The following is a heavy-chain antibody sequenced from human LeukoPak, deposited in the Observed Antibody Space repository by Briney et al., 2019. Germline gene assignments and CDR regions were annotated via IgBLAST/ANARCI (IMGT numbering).Heavy chain of an antibody. CDR3: ARLVSDYYFDY. Sequence: ASVKVSCKASGGTFSSYAISWVRQAPGQGLEWMGWISAYNGNTNYAQKLQGRVTMTTDTSTSTAYMELRSLRSDDTAVYYCARLVSDYYFDYWGQGTLVTVSS. V-gene: IGHV1-18*01. CDR1: GGTFSSYA. D-gene: IGHD6-6*01. CDR2: ISAYNGNT. J-gene: IGHJ4*02.